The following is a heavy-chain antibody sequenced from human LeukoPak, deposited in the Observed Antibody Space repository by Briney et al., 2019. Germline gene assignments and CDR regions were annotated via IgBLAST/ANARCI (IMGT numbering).Heavy chain of an antibody. CDR1: GSTFSSHT. Sequence: GGSLRLSCAASGSTFSSHTMNWVRQAPGKGLEWVSYISNTGSVIYYADSVKGRFTISRDNAKNSLYLQMNSLRAEDTAVYYCARKQGAYYGSGSHKDYWGQGTLVTVSS. D-gene: IGHD3-10*01. CDR2: ISNTGSVI. J-gene: IGHJ4*02. V-gene: IGHV3-48*03. CDR3: ARKQGAYYGSGSHKDY.